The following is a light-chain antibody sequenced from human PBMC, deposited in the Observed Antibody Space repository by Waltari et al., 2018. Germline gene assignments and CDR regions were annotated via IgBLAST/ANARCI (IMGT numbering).Light chain of an antibody. CDR2: DAS. Sequence: EIVLTQSPANLSLSPGERATLSCRASQIASRYLACYQQKPGQAPRHLIYDASNRAPGIPARFSGSGSGTDFTLTISSLEPEYFAVYYCQQRSNWPLITFGQGTRLEIK. J-gene: IGKJ5*01. CDR1: QIASRY. CDR3: QQRSNWPLIT. V-gene: IGKV3-11*01.